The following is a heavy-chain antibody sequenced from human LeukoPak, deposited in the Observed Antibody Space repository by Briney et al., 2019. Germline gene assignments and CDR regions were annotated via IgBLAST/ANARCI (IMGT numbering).Heavy chain of an antibody. J-gene: IGHJ4*02. CDR2: IDSSSRYI. Sequence: KPGGSLRLFCAASGFTFSSYNMDWVRQAPGKGLEWVSFIDSSSRYIYQADSVKGRFTISRDNAKSSVFLQMNSLRAEDTAVYYCARVGGHCTSTSCPPPDYWGQGTLVTVSS. CDR1: GFTFSSYN. CDR3: ARVGGHCTSTSCPPPDY. V-gene: IGHV3-21*01. D-gene: IGHD2-2*01.